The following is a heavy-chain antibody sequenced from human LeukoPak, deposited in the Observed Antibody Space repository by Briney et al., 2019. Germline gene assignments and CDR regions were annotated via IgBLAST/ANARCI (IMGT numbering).Heavy chain of an antibody. J-gene: IGHJ4*02. CDR3: ARLVGDSSGYYDNFDY. V-gene: IGHV5-51*01. Sequence: GASLHTSSHCSGSIFISYWIGWLRPPPGKGLEWMGINYHGDSDTRYSPSFQGPLTISADKPSPTAFLQLSILKASDTAMYFCARLVGDSSGYYDNFDYWGQGTLVTVSS. CDR1: GSIFISYW. D-gene: IGHD3-22*01. CDR2: NYHGDSDT.